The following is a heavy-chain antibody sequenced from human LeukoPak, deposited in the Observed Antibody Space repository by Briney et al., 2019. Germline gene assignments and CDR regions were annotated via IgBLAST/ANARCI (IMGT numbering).Heavy chain of an antibody. CDR3: ASRRGSDSSGYYYYAMDA. CDR1: GFTFSSFP. CDR2: ISHDGNRK. D-gene: IGHD3-22*01. J-gene: IGHJ6*02. Sequence: GRSLRLSCAASGFTFSSFPMHWIRQAPGKGLEWVAVISHDGNRKYYADSVKGRFTISRDNSKNTLYLQMNSLRAEDTAVYSCASRRGSDSSGYYYYAMDAWGQGTTVTVSS. V-gene: IGHV3-30-3*01.